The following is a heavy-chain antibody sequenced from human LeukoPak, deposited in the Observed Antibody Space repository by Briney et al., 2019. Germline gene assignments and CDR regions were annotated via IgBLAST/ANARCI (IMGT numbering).Heavy chain of an antibody. J-gene: IGHJ4*02. CDR3: AKDRLRIGGSGSYYGYVLDY. V-gene: IGHV3-23*01. CDR1: GFTFSSYG. Sequence: GGTLRLSCAASGFTFSSYGMSWVRQAPGRGLEWVAAISSSGGTTYYADSVKGRFTISRDNSKNTLYLQMNSLRAEDTAVYYCAKDRLRIGGSGSYYGYVLDYWGQGTLVTVSS. CDR2: ISSSGGTT. D-gene: IGHD3-10*01.